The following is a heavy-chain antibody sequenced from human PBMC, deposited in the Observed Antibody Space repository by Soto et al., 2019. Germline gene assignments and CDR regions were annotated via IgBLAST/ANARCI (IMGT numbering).Heavy chain of an antibody. CDR1: GFTFSSYW. V-gene: IGHV3-7*01. Sequence: GGSLRLSCAASGFTFSSYWMSWVRQAPGKGLEWVANIKQDGSEKYYVDSVKGRFTISRDNAKNSLYLQMNSLRAEDTAVYYCARDHDSSSWSHDAFDIWGQGTMVTVSS. D-gene: IGHD6-13*01. CDR3: ARDHDSSSWSHDAFDI. CDR2: IKQDGSEK. J-gene: IGHJ3*02.